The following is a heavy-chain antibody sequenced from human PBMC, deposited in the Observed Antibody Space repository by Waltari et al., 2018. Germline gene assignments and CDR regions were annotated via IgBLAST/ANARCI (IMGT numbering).Heavy chain of an antibody. J-gene: IGHJ5*02. V-gene: IGHV4-59*01. CDR3: ARGGLTMLSNWFDP. CDR2: IYSSGSS. Sequence: QVQLQESGPGLVKPSETLSLTCSVSGSSINTYYWIWIRQPPGKGLEYIGYIYSSGSSNYNPSFKSRVTISVDMSKNQFSLKLTSVTAADTAVYYCARGGLTMLSNWFDPWGQGTLVTVSS. CDR1: GSSINTYY. D-gene: IGHD3-10*01.